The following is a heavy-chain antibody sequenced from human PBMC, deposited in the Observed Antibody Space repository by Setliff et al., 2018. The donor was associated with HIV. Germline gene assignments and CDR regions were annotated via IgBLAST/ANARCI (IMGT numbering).Heavy chain of an antibody. V-gene: IGHV4-34*01. J-gene: IGHJ4*02. Sequence: SETLSLTCAVYGGSFSGYYWTWIRQPPGKGLEWIGQINHSGSTNYNPSLKSRVTMSVDRSKNQFSLRLNSVTAADTAVYYCARGSHGTSWTDYWGQGTLVTVSS. CDR2: INHSGST. CDR1: GGSFSGYY. CDR3: ARGSHGTSWTDY. D-gene: IGHD6-13*01.